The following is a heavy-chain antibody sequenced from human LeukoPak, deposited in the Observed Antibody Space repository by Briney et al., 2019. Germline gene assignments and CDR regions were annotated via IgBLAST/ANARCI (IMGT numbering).Heavy chain of an antibody. CDR2: INPNSGGT. CDR3: ARSYFKGYGPPTFDY. Sequence: VASVKVSCKASGYTFTGYYMHWVRQAPGQGLEWMGRINPNSGGTNYAQKFQGRVTMTRDTSISTAYMELSRLRSDDTAVYYCARSYFKGYGPPTFDYWGQGTLVTVSS. J-gene: IGHJ4*02. D-gene: IGHD5-18*01. CDR1: GYTFTGYY. V-gene: IGHV1-2*02.